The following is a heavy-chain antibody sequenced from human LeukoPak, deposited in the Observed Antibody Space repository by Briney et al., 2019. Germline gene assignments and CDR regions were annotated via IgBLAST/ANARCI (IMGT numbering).Heavy chain of an antibody. CDR1: GGSLSSFY. J-gene: IGHJ5*01. CDR3: ARSGTALNWFDS. D-gene: IGHD2-21*02. CDR2: IYYSGST. V-gene: IGHV4-59*01. Sequence: SETLSLTCTVSGGSLSSFYWSWIRQPPGKGLEWIGYIYYSGSTNFNPSLKSRVTISVDTSMDQFSLKLTSVTAADTAVYYCARSGTALNWFDSWGQGTLVTVSS.